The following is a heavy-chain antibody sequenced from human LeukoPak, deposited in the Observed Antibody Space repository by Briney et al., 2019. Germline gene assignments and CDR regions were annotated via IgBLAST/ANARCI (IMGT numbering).Heavy chain of an antibody. CDR2: ISSTGST. Sequence: SETLSLTCTVSGGSISSYYWHWIRQPPGKGLEWIGYISSTGSTTYNPSLKSRVTISVDTSKKQFSLKVSSVTAADTAVYCCVRDSGHFDYWGQGTLVTVSS. D-gene: IGHD6-19*01. CDR3: VRDSGHFDY. V-gene: IGHV4-59*01. J-gene: IGHJ4*02. CDR1: GGSISSYY.